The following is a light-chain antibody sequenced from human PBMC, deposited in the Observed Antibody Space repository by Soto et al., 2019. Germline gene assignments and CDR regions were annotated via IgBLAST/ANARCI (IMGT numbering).Light chain of an antibody. Sequence: QSVLTQPASVSGSPGQSITISCTGSSSDIGGYNYVSWYQQHPGKAPKLMIYGVSNRPSGVSNRFSGSKSGNTASLTISGLQTEDEADYYCSSTTISSTLILFGGGTKLTVL. V-gene: IGLV2-14*01. CDR2: GVS. J-gene: IGLJ2*01. CDR1: SSDIGGYNY. CDR3: SSTTISSTLIL.